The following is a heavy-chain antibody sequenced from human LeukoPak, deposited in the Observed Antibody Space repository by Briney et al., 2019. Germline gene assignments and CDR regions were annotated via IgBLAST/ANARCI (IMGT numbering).Heavy chain of an antibody. CDR2: ITGSGGTT. Sequence: PGGSLRLSCAASGFTFSSYGMSWVRQAPGKGPQWVSAITGSGGTTYYADSVKGRFTISRDNSKNTLYLQMNSLRAEDTAVYYCAKIQGYFDYWGQEIWSPSPQ. CDR3: AKIQGYFDY. J-gene: IGHJ4*01. V-gene: IGHV3-23*01. CDR1: GFTFSSYG.